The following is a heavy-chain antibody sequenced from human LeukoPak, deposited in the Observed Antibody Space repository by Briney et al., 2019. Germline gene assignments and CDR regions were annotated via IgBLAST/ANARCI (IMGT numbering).Heavy chain of an antibody. Sequence: SETLSLTCTVSGGSISTHYWSWIRQPPGKGLEWIGQIYESRSTNYNPSLRSRVTISADTSKNQFSLKLNSVTAADTAVYYCARGGDSSGLTDYWGQGTLVAASS. J-gene: IGHJ4*02. CDR3: ARGGDSSGLTDY. CDR1: GGSISTHY. V-gene: IGHV4-59*11. CDR2: IYESRST. D-gene: IGHD3-22*01.